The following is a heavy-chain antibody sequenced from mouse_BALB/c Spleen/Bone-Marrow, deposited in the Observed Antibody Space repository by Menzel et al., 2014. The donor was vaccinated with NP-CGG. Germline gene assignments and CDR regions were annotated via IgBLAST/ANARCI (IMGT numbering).Heavy chain of an antibody. CDR2: INPGMSTI. Sequence: EVKLQESDGGLEQPGGSMNLACVALGFDFSRYWMSWARQAPGKGQEWIGVINPGMSTIKYSPSLKDKFIISRDNAKNTLYLQMIKVRSEDTALYYCARLGNYGYHDNWGQGTTRTGSS. J-gene: IGHJ2*01. D-gene: IGHD1-2*01. CDR3: ARLGNYGYHDN. CDR1: GFDFSRYW. V-gene: IGHV4-2*02.